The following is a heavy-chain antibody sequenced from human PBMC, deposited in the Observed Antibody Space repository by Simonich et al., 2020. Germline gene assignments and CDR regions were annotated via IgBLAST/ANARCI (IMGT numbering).Heavy chain of an antibody. CDR1: GFTFSSYA. CDR2: IRGSGGST. CDR3: AKDSSLVGATDWFDP. V-gene: IGHV3-23*01. Sequence: EVQLLESGGGLVQPGGSLRLSCAASGFTFSSYAMSWVRQAPGEALEGVSAIRGSGGSTYNADAVKGRFTISRDNSKNTLYLQMNSLRAEDTAVYYCAKDSSLVGATDWFDPWGQGTLVTVSS. J-gene: IGHJ5*02. D-gene: IGHD1-26*01.